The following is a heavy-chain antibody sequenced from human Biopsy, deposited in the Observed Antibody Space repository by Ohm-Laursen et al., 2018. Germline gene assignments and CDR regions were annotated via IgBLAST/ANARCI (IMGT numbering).Heavy chain of an antibody. D-gene: IGHD1-26*01. J-gene: IGHJ4*02. CDR1: GVSISSTTYY. CDR2: IHYSGTT. Sequence: SDTLSLTCSVSGVSISSTTYYWGWIRQPPGKGLEWIGSIHYSGTTYYHASLRSRVTISVDKSKNQFSLKLTSVTAAETAVYHCARQGEWEHFADYWGQGTLVSVSS. CDR3: ARQGEWEHFADY. V-gene: IGHV4-39*01.